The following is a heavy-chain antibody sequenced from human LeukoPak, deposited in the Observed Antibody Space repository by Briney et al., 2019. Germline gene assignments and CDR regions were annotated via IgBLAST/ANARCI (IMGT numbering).Heavy chain of an antibody. CDR2: ISSSGHTI. CDR1: GFTFSSFE. V-gene: IGHV3-48*03. CDR3: ARGYDSSGSIFDY. Sequence: PGGSLRLSCAASGFTFSSFEMNWVRQAPGKGLEWVSYISSSGHTIYYADSVKGRFTISRDNAKNSLYLQMNSLRGEDTAVYYCARGYDSSGSIFDYWGQGILVTVPS. D-gene: IGHD3-22*01. J-gene: IGHJ4*02.